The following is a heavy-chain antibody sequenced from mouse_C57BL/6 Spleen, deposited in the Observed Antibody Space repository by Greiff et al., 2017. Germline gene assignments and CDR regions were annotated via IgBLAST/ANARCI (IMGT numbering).Heavy chain of an antibody. J-gene: IGHJ2*01. CDR1: GFTFTDYY. D-gene: IGHD1-1*01. CDR3: ARSFRDYYGSSYYFDY. Sequence: EVKLVESGGGLVQPGGSLSLSCAASGFTFTDYYMSWVRQPPGKALEWLGFIRNKANGYTTEYSASVKGRFTISRDNSQSILYLQMNALRAEDSATYYCARSFRDYYGSSYYFDYWGQGTTLTVSS. V-gene: IGHV7-3*01. CDR2: IRNKANGYTT.